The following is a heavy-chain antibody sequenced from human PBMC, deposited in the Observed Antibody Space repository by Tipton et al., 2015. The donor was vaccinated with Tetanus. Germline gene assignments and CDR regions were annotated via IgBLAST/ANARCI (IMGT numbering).Heavy chain of an antibody. D-gene: IGHD1-1*01. CDR2: VYYRGGT. J-gene: IGHJ2*01. CDR3: VREGNTLERYFDL. CDR1: GGSITNYY. Sequence: TLSLTCTVSGGSITNYYWSWVRQSPGKGLEWIGYVYYRGGTIASPSLKSRVTMSVDTSKKQVSLILGSVTAADTAVYYCVREGNTLERYFDLWGRGTLVTVSS. V-gene: IGHV4-59*01.